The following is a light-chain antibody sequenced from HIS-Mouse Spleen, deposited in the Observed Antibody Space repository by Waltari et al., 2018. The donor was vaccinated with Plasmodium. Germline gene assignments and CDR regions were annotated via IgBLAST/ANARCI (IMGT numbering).Light chain of an antibody. CDR1: QDISNY. J-gene: IGKJ4*01. Sequence: DIQMTQSPSSLSASVGDRVTITCQASQDISNYLNWYQQKPGKAPKLLIYDASNLETGVPSRFSGSGSGTDFTFTISSLQPGDIATYYCQQYGNLPLTFGGGTKVEIK. CDR3: QQYGNLPLT. V-gene: IGKV1-33*01. CDR2: DAS.